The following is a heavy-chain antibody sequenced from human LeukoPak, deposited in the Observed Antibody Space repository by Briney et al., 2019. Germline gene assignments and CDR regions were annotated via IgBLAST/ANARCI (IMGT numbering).Heavy chain of an antibody. CDR2: IHYSGST. CDR3: ARGGGPSYGRFDY. CDR1: GGSINNYY. V-gene: IGHV4-59*01. D-gene: IGHD5-18*01. Sequence: SETLSLTCTVSGGSINNYYWSWIRQPPGKGLELIGYIHYSGSTNYNPSLKSRVTISVDTSKNQFSLKLSSVTAADTAVYYCARGGGPSYGRFDYWGQGTLVTVSS. J-gene: IGHJ4*02.